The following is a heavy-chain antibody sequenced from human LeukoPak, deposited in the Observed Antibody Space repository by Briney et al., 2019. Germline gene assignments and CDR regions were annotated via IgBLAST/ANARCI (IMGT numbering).Heavy chain of an antibody. CDR2: IYYSGST. CDR3: ARRQSSWYFDY. CDR1: GGSINSYH. J-gene: IGHJ4*02. Sequence: SETLSLTCTVSGGSINSYHWSWIRQPPGKGLEWIGYIYYSGSTSYNPSLKSRVTISVDTSKNQFSLKLSTVIAADTAVYYCARRQSSWYFDYWGQGTLVTVSS. V-gene: IGHV4-59*08. D-gene: IGHD6-13*01.